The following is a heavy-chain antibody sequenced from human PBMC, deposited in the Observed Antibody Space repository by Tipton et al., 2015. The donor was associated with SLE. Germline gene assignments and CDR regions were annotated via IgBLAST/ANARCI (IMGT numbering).Heavy chain of an antibody. D-gene: IGHD6-19*01. CDR1: GYSISSGYY. J-gene: IGHJ4*02. CDR2: IYHSGST. V-gene: IGHV4-38-2*02. Sequence: TLSLTCAVSGYSISSGYYWGWIRQPPGKGLEWIGSIYHSGSTYYNPSLKSRVTISVDTSKNQFSLKLSSLTAADTAIYYCARDGGSGWYEDWGQGTLVTVSS. CDR3: ARDGGSGWYED.